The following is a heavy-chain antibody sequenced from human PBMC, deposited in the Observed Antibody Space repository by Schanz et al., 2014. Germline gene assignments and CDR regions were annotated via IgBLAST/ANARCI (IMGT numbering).Heavy chain of an antibody. D-gene: IGHD6-13*01. Sequence: EVQLVESGGGLVQPGGSLRLSCTASGFTFSVYSMHWVRQTPGKGLEHVSGITTSGSSTVYADSVKGRFTISRDNSKNTLYLQMDTLRVEDTAMFYCARDMTIAPAWGQGTLVTVSS. CDR2: ITTSGSST. J-gene: IGHJ5*02. CDR1: GFTFSVYS. V-gene: IGHV3-64*07. CDR3: ARDMTIAPA.